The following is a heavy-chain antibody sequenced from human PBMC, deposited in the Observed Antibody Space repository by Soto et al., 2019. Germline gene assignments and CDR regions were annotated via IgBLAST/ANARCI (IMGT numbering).Heavy chain of an antibody. D-gene: IGHD3-16*01. CDR3: ARDLRYGYNFGDWFDP. CDR1: GYTFTNYG. Sequence: QVPLLQSAPEVKKPGASVTVSCKASGYTFTNYGLNWLRQAPGQGPQWMGRISTYNGLTNYAQKFQGRITMTTDASTNIVSMELRSLTSDDTAVYYCARDLRYGYNFGDWFDPWGQGTLVTVSS. V-gene: IGHV1-18*04. J-gene: IGHJ5*02. CDR2: ISTYNGLT.